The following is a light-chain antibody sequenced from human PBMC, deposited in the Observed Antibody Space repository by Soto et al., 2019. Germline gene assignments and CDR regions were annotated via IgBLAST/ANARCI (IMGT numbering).Light chain of an antibody. CDR1: QSISSW. CDR2: EGS. J-gene: IGKJ1*01. V-gene: IGKV1-5*03. Sequence: DIQMTQSPSTLSASIGDRVTITCRASQSISSWLAWYRQKPGEAPKLLIYEGSIERGVPSRFSGSGSGTEFTLTISSLQPDDFATFYCQQYNTYSRTFGQGTRVEVK. CDR3: QQYNTYSRT.